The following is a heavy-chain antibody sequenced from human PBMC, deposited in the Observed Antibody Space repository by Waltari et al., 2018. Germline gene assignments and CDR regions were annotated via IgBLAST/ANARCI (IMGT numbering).Heavy chain of an antibody. D-gene: IGHD4-17*01. CDR1: GGSLTGSS. J-gene: IGHJ4*02. CDR2: IYYNGNT. V-gene: IGHV4-59*01. Sequence: QVQLQESGPGLVKPSETLSLTCTVSGGSLTGSSWTWIRQRPGKGLEWIGHIYYNGNTDYNPSLKSRVTRSVDTSKNQFSLKLSSVTAADTAVYYCAREIYGGNSRPYDYWGQGTLVTVSS. CDR3: AREIYGGNSRPYDY.